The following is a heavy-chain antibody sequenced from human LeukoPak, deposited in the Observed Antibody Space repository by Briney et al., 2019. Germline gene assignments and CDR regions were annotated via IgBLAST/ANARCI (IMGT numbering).Heavy chain of an antibody. CDR1: GGTFSSYT. V-gene: IGHV1-69*02. CDR3: ARGGTVVPAAPDAFDI. Sequence: SVKVSCKASGGTFSSYTISWVRQAPGQGLEWMGRIIPILGIANYAQKFQGRVTIPADKSTSTAYMELSSLRSEDTAVYYCARGGTVVPAAPDAFDIWGQGTMVTVSS. J-gene: IGHJ3*02. CDR2: IIPILGIA. D-gene: IGHD2-2*01.